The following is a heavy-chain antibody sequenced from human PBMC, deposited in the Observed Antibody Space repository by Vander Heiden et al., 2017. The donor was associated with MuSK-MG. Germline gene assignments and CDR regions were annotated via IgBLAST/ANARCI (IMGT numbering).Heavy chain of an antibody. V-gene: IGHV1-46*03. CDR1: GTTSTSSY. CDR2: INPSGGST. Sequence: QVQLVQSGAEVKKPGAPVKVSCKASGTTSTSSYMHGVRQSPGQGLEWMGIINPSGGSTSYAQKFQGRVTMTRDTSTSTVYMELSSLRSEDTAVYYCARDRSPAGVATSYYFDYWGQGTLVTVSS. D-gene: IGHD5-12*01. CDR3: ARDRSPAGVATSYYFDY. J-gene: IGHJ4*02.